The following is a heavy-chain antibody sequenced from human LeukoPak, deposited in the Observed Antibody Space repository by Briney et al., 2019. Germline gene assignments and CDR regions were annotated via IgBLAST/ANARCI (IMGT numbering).Heavy chain of an antibody. J-gene: IGHJ4*02. D-gene: IGHD3-10*01. CDR1: GYTFTSYD. CDR3: ARGPTMVRGVRVPGY. CDR2: MNPNSGNT. V-gene: IGHV1-8*01. Sequence: GASVKVSCKASGYTFTSYDINWVRQATGQGLEWMGWMNPNSGNTGYAQKFQGRVTMTRNTSISTAYMELSSLRSEDTAVYYCARGPTMVRGVRVPGYWGQGTLVTVSS.